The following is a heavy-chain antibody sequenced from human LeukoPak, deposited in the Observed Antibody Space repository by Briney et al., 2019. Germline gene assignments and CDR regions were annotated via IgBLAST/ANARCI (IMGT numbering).Heavy chain of an antibody. CDR3: ARGSRAGTDAEYFQH. J-gene: IGHJ1*01. V-gene: IGHV3-7*01. CDR2: IKQDGSEK. Sequence: GGSLRLSCAASGFTFSSYWMSWVRQAPGKGLEWVANIKQDGSEKYYVDSVKGRFTISRDNAKNSLYLQMNSLRAEDTAVYYCARGSRAGTDAEYFQHWGQGTLVTVSS. CDR1: GFTFSSYW. D-gene: IGHD6-19*01.